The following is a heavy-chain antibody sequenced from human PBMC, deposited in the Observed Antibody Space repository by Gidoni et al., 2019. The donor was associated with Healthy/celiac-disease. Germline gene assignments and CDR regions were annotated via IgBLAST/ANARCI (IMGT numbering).Heavy chain of an antibody. D-gene: IGHD1-26*01. CDR2: INHSGST. CDR1: AGSFSGYY. J-gene: IGHJ4*02. V-gene: IGHV4-34*01. CDR3: ARGGYSGSYGDFDY. Sequence: QVQLQPCGAGLFKPSSTLSLTCAVYAGSFSGYYWSWIRQPPGKGLEWIGEINHSGSTNYNPSLKSRVTISVDTSKNQFSLKLSSVTAADTAVYYCARGGYSGSYGDFDYWGQGTLVTVSS.